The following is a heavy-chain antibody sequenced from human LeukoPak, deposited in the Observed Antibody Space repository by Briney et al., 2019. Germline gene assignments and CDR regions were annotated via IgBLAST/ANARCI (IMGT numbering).Heavy chain of an antibody. D-gene: IGHD5-12*01. CDR1: GGSINSSSYY. Sequence: SETLSLTCTVSGGSINSSSYYWGWIRQPPGKGVEWIGSIYYSGSTYYNPSLKSRVTISVDTSKNKFSLKLSSVTAADTVVYCCARVHIVASITLWGQGTLVTVSS. CDR3: ARVHIVASITL. CDR2: IYYSGST. V-gene: IGHV4-39*07. J-gene: IGHJ4*02.